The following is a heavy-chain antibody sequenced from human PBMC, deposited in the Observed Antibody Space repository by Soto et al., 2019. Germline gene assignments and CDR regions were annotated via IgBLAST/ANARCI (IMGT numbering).Heavy chain of an antibody. CDR2: ISSSSSTI. J-gene: IGHJ6*03. V-gene: IGHV3-48*01. Sequence: EVQLVESGGGLVQPGASLRLSCAASGFTFSSYSMNWVRQAPGKGLEWVSYISSSSSTIYYADSVKGRFTISRDNAKNSLYLQLNSLRAEDTAVYYCARSLSYYYYMDVWGKGTTVTVSS. CDR1: GFTFSSYS. CDR3: ARSLSYYYYMDV.